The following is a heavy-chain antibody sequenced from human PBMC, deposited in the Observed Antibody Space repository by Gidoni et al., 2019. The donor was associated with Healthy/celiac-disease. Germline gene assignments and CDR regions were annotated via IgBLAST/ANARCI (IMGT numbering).Heavy chain of an antibody. CDR2: ISSRSRSI. CDR1: GLTVSSYN. D-gene: IGHD2-2*01. Sequence: EVQLVESGGGVVQPGGSRRRSCVGAGLTVSSYNMNWVRQAPGQGLEWVSYISSRSRSIYYPDSVKGRFTISRDNAKHSLYLQMNSLRAEDTAVYYCATIGYCTSTSCYDYWGQGTLVTVSS. V-gene: IGHV3-48*04. J-gene: IGHJ4*02. CDR3: ATIGYCTSTSCYDY.